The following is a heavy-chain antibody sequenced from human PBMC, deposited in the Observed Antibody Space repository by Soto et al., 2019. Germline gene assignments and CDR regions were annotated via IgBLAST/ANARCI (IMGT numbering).Heavy chain of an antibody. CDR3: ASRSPALDY. V-gene: IGHV3-33*03. CDR1: GFTFSSYG. J-gene: IGHJ4*02. D-gene: IGHD2-2*01. Sequence: PWGSLRLSCAASGFTFSSYGMHWVRQAPGKGLEWVAVVWYDGSNKYYADSVKGRFTISRDNSKNTLYLQMNSLRAEDTAVYYCASRSPALDYWGQGTLVTVSS. CDR2: VWYDGSNK.